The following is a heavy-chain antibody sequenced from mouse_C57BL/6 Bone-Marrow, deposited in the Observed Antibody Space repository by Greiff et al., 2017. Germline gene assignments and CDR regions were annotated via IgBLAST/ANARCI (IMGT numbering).Heavy chain of an antibody. CDR1: GFTFSSYA. CDR2: ISSGGDYI. CDR3: TRVLLGFDY. J-gene: IGHJ2*01. Sequence: EVHLVESGEGLVKPGGSLKLSCAASGFTFSSYAMSWVRQTPEKRLEWVAYISSGGDYIYYADTVKGRFTISRDTARNTLYLQMSSPKSENTAMYYCTRVLLGFDYWGQGTTLTVSS. D-gene: IGHD4-1*01. V-gene: IGHV5-9-1*02.